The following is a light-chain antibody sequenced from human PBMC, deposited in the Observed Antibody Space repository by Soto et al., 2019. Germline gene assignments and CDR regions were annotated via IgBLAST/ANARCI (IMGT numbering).Light chain of an antibody. J-gene: IGKJ1*01. V-gene: IGKV3-20*01. CDR2: GAS. CDR3: QHYGSSPRT. CDR1: ESISSSY. Sequence: EIVLTQSPGTLSFSPGERATLSCRASESISSSYLAWYQQKPGQPPRLLIYGASSRATGIPDRFSGSGSGTDFTLTVSRLEPEDVAVYYCQHYGSSPRTFGQGTKVEIK.